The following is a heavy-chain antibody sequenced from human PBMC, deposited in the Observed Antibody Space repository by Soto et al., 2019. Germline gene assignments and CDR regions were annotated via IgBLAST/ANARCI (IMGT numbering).Heavy chain of an antibody. J-gene: IGHJ4*02. D-gene: IGHD3-16*01. V-gene: IGHV3-23*01. Sequence: PGGSLRLSCAASGFGFSSYAMSWVRQAPGKGLEWVSGITPGGGTTNYADSVKGRFTISRDNSNNTLYLETNSPRVEDTAIYYCAKDRGGEFTSSRYFDYWGQGTLVTVSS. CDR1: GFGFSSYA. CDR3: AKDRGGEFTSSRYFDY. CDR2: ITPGGGTT.